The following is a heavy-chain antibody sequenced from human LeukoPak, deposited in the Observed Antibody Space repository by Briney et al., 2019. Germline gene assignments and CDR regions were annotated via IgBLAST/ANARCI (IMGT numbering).Heavy chain of an antibody. CDR1: GFTFSSYA. D-gene: IGHD1-26*01. CDR3: AKGRYRTVYYFDY. V-gene: IGHV3-23*01. Sequence: GGPLRLSCAASGFTFSSYAMSWVRQAPGKGLEWVSAISGSGGSTYYADSVKGRFTISRDNSKNTLYLQMNGLRAEDTAVYYCAKGRYRTVYYFDYWGQGTLVTVSS. CDR2: ISGSGGST. J-gene: IGHJ4*02.